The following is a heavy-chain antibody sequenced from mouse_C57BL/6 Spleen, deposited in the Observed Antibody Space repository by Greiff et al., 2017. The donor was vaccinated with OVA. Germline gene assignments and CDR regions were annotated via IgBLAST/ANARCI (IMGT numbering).Heavy chain of an antibody. D-gene: IGHD2-2*01. CDR2: IYPGSGST. CDR3: ARRGGYYDAMDY. J-gene: IGHJ4*01. V-gene: IGHV1-55*01. CDR1: GYTFTSYW. Sequence: QVHVKQPGAELVKPGASVKMSCKASGYTFTSYWITWVKQRPGQGLEWIGDIYPGSGSTNYNEKFKSKATLTVDTSSSTAYMQLSSLTSEDSAVYYCARRGGYYDAMDYWGQGTSVTVSS.